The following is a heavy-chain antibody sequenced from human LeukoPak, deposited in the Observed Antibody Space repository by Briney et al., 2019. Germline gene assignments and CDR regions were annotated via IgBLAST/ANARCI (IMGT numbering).Heavy chain of an antibody. CDR1: GFTFSNAW. J-gene: IGHJ3*02. CDR2: ITSKTDGGTT. CDR3: TTVTPPDPESGVAFDI. Sequence: GGSLRLSCAASGFTFSNAWMSWVRQAQGKGLEWVGRITSKTDGGTTDYAAPVKGRFTISRDDSKTTLYLQMNSLKTEDTAVYYCTTVTPPDPESGVAFDIWGQGTMVTVSS. D-gene: IGHD1-14*01. V-gene: IGHV3-15*01.